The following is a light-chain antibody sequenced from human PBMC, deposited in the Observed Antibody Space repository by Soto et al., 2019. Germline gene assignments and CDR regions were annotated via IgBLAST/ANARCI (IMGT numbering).Light chain of an antibody. Sequence: DLQMTQSPSSLSASVGDRVTITCQASQDIRKYLNWYQQQPGKAPKLLIYDASNLETGVPSRFSGSGSGTDFTFTISSLQPEDIATYYCQQYDNLPWTFGQGTKVEIK. V-gene: IGKV1-33*01. CDR2: DAS. CDR1: QDIRKY. CDR3: QQYDNLPWT. J-gene: IGKJ1*01.